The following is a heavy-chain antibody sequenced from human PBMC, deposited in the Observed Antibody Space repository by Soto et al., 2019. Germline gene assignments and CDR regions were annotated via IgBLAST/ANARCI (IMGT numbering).Heavy chain of an antibody. D-gene: IGHD3-22*01. CDR3: ARALAYSYDRSGYFPFSDY. J-gene: IGHJ4*02. Sequence: GGSITRGAYYWSWIRQHPGKGLEWLGYIYYSGSTNYNPSLKSRLSISVDTSKNQFSLRLSSVTAADTAVYFCARALAYSYDRSGYFPFSDYWGQGTLVTVSS. V-gene: IGHV4-31*02. CDR2: IYYSGST. CDR1: GGSITRGAYY.